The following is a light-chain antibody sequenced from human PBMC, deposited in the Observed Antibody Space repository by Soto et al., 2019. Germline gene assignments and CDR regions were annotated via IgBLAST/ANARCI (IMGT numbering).Light chain of an antibody. Sequence: QPVLTQPASVSGSPGQSITISCTGSVSDVGNFGPVSWYQQHPGQVPKLMIYEVSNRPSGVSNRFSGSKSGNTASLTISGLQAEDEADYYCSSYTSSSTLFGGGTKLTVL. CDR2: EVS. CDR3: SSYTSSSTL. CDR1: VSDVGNFGP. V-gene: IGLV2-14*02. J-gene: IGLJ2*01.